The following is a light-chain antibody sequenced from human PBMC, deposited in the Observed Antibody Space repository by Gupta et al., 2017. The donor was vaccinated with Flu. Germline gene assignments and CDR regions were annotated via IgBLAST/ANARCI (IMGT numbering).Light chain of an antibody. CDR1: KWANSY. Sequence: SYQATQPPSMSVPPGQTATITCAGDKWANSYVSWYQQKPGQSPVLVIYEDNKRPSGIPERFSGSNFGSTATLTISGTQAMDEADYYCQAWDSNTAVVFGGGTKLTVL. V-gene: IGLV3-1*01. J-gene: IGLJ2*01. CDR3: QAWDSNTAVV. CDR2: EDN.